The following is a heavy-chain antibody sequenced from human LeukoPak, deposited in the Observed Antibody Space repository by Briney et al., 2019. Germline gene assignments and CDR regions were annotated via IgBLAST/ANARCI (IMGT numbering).Heavy chain of an antibody. CDR1: GYTFNTYG. V-gene: IGHV1-18*01. J-gene: IGHJ6*03. CDR3: ARGEFRGYYYYMDV. D-gene: IGHD3-16*01. Sequence: ASVKVSCKASGYTFNTYGITWVRQAPGQGLEWMGWISGYNGKTKYAQKLQDRVTMTTDTSTTTAYTELRSLRSDDTAVYYCARGEFRGYYYYMDVWGKGTTVTISS. CDR2: ISGYNGKT.